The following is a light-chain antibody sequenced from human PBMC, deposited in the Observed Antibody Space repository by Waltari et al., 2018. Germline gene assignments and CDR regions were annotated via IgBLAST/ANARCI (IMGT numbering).Light chain of an antibody. CDR1: ALPKQY. J-gene: IGLJ2*01. CDR3: LSADIGGTQGV. V-gene: IGLV3-25*03. CDR2: KDT. Sequence: SYELTQPPSVSVSPGEPPKIACSGDALPKQYTDWYRQNPGQAPVVVLNKDTLRPAGIPVRFSVSSSGTTVTLTISGVRAEYEADYYCLSADIGGTQGVFGGGTKLTVL.